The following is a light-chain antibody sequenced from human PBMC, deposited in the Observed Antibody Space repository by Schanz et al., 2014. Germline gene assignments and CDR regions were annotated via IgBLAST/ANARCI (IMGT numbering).Light chain of an antibody. CDR3: SSYTSSPSWV. Sequence: QSALTQPASVSGSPGQSITISCTGTSGDVGTYNLVSWYQQHPGKAPKVMIYEGSKRPSGVSNRFSGSKSGNTASLTISGLQAEDEADYYCSSYTSSPSWVFGGGTKLTVL. V-gene: IGLV2-14*02. CDR2: EGS. J-gene: IGLJ3*02. CDR1: SGDVGTYNL.